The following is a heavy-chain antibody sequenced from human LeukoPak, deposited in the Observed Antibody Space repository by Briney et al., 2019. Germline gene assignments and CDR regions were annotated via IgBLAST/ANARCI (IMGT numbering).Heavy chain of an antibody. J-gene: IGHJ6*02. CDR3: ARDVDGMDV. V-gene: IGHV1-2*02. CDR1: GYTFTGYY. CDR2: IKPNSGGT. Sequence: GASVKVSCKASGYTFTGYYMHWVRQAPGQGLELVGWIKPNSGGTNYAQTFQGRVTITRDTSISTAYMELNTLRSDDTAVYYCARDVDGMDVWGQGPTVTVSS.